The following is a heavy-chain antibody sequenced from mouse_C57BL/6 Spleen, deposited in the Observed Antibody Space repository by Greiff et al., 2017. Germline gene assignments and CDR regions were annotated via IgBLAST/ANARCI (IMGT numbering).Heavy chain of an antibody. CDR2: IYPGDGDT. CDR1: GYAFSSSW. Sequence: QVQLQQSGPELVKPGASVKISCKASGYAFSSSWMNWVKQRPGKGLEWIGRIYPGDGDTNYNGKFKGKATLTADKSSSTAYMQLSSLTSEDSAVYFCARSESWFADWGQGTLVTVYA. V-gene: IGHV1-82*01. CDR3: ARSESWFAD. J-gene: IGHJ3*01.